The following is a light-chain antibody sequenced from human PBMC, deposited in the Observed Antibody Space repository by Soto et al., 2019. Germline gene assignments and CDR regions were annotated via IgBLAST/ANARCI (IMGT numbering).Light chain of an antibody. CDR2: LNSDGSH. V-gene: IGLV4-69*01. CDR1: SGHSSYA. CDR3: QNWGNGTWV. Sequence: QSVLTQSPSASESLGASVKITCTLSSGHSSYAIAWHQQQPEKGPRYLMKLNSDGSHSKGDGIPDRFSGSSSGAERYLTISSLQSEDEADYYCQNWGNGTWVFGGGTKLTVL. J-gene: IGLJ3*02.